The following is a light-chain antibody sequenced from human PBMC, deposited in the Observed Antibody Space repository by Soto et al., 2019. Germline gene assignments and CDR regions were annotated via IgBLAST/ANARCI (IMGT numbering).Light chain of an antibody. Sequence: EVVMTQSPATLSVSPGERVTLSCRASESVHRNLAWYQQKPCQGPSLLIYYASTRATGVPDRFTGSGSGTEFTLPISSLQSEDFGVYHCQHYSNWPPTFGPGTKVEIK. V-gene: IGKV3-15*01. CDR2: YAS. J-gene: IGKJ3*01. CDR1: ESVHRN. CDR3: QHYSNWPPT.